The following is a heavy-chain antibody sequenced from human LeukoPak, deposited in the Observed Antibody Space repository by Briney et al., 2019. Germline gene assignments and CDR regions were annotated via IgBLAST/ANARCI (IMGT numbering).Heavy chain of an antibody. J-gene: IGHJ4*02. CDR3: ARDVVTMVRGVIPS. CDR1: GGSISSSSYY. CDR2: IYYSGST. Sequence: SETLSLTCTVSGGSISSSSYYWGWIRQPPGKGLEWIGSIYYSGSTYYNPSLKSRVTISVDTSKNQFSLKLSSVTAADTAVYYCARDVVTMVRGVIPSWGQGTLVTVSS. V-gene: IGHV4-39*07. D-gene: IGHD3-10*01.